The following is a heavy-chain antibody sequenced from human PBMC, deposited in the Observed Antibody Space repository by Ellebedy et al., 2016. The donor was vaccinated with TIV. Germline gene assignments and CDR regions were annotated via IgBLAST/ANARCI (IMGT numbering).Heavy chain of an antibody. V-gene: IGHV4-38-2*02. J-gene: IGHJ6*02. CDR1: GGSISSYY. CDR3: ARDTEDYVWGSYRSTYGMDV. Sequence: SETLSLTXTVSGGSISSYYWGWIRQPPGKGLEWIGSIYHSGSTYYNPSLKSRVTISVDTSKNQFSLKLSSVTAADTAVYYCARDTEDYVWGSYRSTYGMDVWGQGTTVTVSS. CDR2: IYHSGST. D-gene: IGHD3-16*02.